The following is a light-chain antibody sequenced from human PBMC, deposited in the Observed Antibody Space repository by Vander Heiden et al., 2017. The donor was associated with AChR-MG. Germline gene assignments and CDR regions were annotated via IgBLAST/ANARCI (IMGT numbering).Light chain of an antibody. CDR3: QQSDSTPWT. Sequence: DIQMTQSPSSLSASVGDRVTITCRASQSISSYLNWYQQKPGKAPKLLIYAASSFQSGVPSRFSGSGSGTDFTLTISMLQPEDFATYYCQQSDSTPWTFGQWSKVEIK. CDR1: QSISSY. J-gene: IGKJ1*01. CDR2: AAS. V-gene: IGKV1-39*01.